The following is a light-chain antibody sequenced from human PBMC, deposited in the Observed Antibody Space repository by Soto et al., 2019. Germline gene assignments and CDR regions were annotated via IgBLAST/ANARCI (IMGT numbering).Light chain of an antibody. V-gene: IGKV3-15*01. CDR3: QQYNNLPPIT. J-gene: IGKJ4*01. CDR2: GAY. CDR1: QSVSSN. Sequence: DIVMTQSPATLSVSPGERATLSCRASQSVSSNLAWYQQKPGQAPRLLIYGAYTRATGIPTRFSGSGSGTEFTLTISSLQSEDFAVYYWQQYNNLPPITFGGGTKVDIK.